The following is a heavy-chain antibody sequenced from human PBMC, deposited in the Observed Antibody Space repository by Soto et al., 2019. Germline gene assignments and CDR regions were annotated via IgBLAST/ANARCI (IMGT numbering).Heavy chain of an antibody. J-gene: IGHJ6*02. CDR2: IWYYGSNK. CDR3: ASDRLELRGYYYYYGMDV. D-gene: IGHD1-7*01. V-gene: IGHV3-33*01. Sequence: PGGSLRLSCAASGFTFSSYGMHWVRQAPGKGREWVAFIWYYGSNKYYADSVKGRCTIARDNSKNSLYLQMNSLRAEDTAVYYCASDRLELRGYYYYYGMDVWGQGTTVTVSS. CDR1: GFTFSSYG.